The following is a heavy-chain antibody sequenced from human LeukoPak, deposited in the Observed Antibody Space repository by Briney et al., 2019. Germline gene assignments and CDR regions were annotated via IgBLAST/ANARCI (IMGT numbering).Heavy chain of an antibody. D-gene: IGHD5-24*01. J-gene: IGHJ4*02. V-gene: IGHV3-21*04. CDR1: GFTFSSYS. CDR2: ISSSSSYI. CDR3: ARYSRDGYNFDY. Sequence: KTGGSLRLSCAASGFTFSSYSMNWVRQAPGKGLEWVSSISSSSSYIYYADSVKGRFTISRDNAKNSLYLQMNSLRAEDTAVYYCARYSRDGYNFDYWGQGTLVTVSS.